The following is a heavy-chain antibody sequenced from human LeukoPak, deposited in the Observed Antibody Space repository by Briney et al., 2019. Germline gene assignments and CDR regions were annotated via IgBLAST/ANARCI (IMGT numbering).Heavy chain of an antibody. V-gene: IGHV3-74*01. J-gene: IGHJ3*02. D-gene: IGHD2-2*01. Sequence: RGSLRLSCAASGFTFSSYWMHWVRQAPGKGLVWVSRINSDGSSTSYADSVKGRFTISRDNAKNTLYLQMDSLRAEDTAVYYCAGAPAHGDAFDIWGQGTMVTVSS. CDR2: INSDGSST. CDR1: GFTFSSYW. CDR3: AGAPAHGDAFDI.